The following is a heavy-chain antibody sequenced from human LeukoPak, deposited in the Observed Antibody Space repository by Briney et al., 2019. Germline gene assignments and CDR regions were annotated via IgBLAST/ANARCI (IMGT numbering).Heavy chain of an antibody. CDR3: ARGNDYGDHVGIYFDS. J-gene: IGHJ4*02. CDR1: GFTFGSYW. V-gene: IGHV3-7*03. D-gene: IGHD4-17*01. Sequence: PGGSLRLSCAASGFTFGSYWMSWVRQAPGKGLEWVANIKQDESEKYYVDSVKGRFSISRDNARNSLYLQINSLRDEDTAVYHCARGNDYGDHVGIYFDSWGQGTLVTVSS. CDR2: IKQDESEK.